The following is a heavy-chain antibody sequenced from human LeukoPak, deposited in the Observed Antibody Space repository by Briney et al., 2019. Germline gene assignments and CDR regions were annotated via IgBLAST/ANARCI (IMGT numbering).Heavy chain of an antibody. Sequence: GASVKVSCKASGYTFTNYYIHWVRQAPGQGLEWMGIINPSGGSTDYPQKFQGRVTVTRDTSTSTVYMELSSLRSEDTAVYYCARDHQNGFLFWGQGTLVTVSS. CDR1: GYTFTNYY. D-gene: IGHD5-24*01. J-gene: IGHJ4*02. CDR2: INPSGGST. CDR3: ARDHQNGFLF. V-gene: IGHV1-46*01.